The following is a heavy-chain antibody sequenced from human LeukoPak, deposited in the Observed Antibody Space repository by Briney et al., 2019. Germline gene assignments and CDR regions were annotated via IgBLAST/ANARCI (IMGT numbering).Heavy chain of an antibody. CDR2: INHSGST. CDR1: GGSFSGYY. V-gene: IGHV4-34*01. CDR3: ARGRDIEPVPFDY. Sequence: SETLSLTCAVYGGSFSGYYWSWIRQPPGKGLEWIGEINHSGSTNYNPSLKSRVTISVDTSKNQFSLKLSSVTAADTAVHYCARGRDIEPVPFDYWGQGTLVTVSS. J-gene: IGHJ4*02. D-gene: IGHD5-12*01.